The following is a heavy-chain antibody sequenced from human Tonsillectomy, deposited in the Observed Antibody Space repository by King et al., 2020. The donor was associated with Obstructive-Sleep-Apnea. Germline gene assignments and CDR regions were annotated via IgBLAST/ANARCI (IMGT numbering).Heavy chain of an antibody. Sequence: VQLQQWGAGLLKPSETLSLTCAVYGGSFSGYYWSWIRQPPGKGLEWIGEINHSGSTNYNPSLKSRVTISVDTSKNQFSLKLSSLTAADTAVYYCAGGETGPFDYWGQGTLVTVSS. D-gene: IGHD7-27*01. CDR3: AGGETGPFDY. CDR2: INHSGST. J-gene: IGHJ4*02. CDR1: GGSFSGYY. V-gene: IGHV4-34*01.